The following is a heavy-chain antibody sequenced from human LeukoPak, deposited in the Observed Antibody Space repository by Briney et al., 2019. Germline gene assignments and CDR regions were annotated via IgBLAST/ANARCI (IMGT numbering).Heavy chain of an antibody. V-gene: IGHV3-30*02. Sequence: PGGSLRLSCAASGFTFSNYNMNWVRQAPGKGLEWVAFIRYDGSNKYYADSVKGRFTISRDNSKNTLYLQMNSLRAEDTAVYYCARDQARYYDSSGYWDYWGQGTLVTVSS. J-gene: IGHJ4*02. CDR1: GFTFSNYN. D-gene: IGHD3-22*01. CDR2: IRYDGSNK. CDR3: ARDQARYYDSSGYWDY.